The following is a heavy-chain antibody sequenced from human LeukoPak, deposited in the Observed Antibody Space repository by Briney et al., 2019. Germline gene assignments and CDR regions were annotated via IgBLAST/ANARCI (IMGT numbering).Heavy chain of an antibody. CDR1: GCTFTSYY. Sequence: VSVKVSCKASGCTFTSYYMHRLRQAPGQALEWTGIINHSGCRREYVQKLQGRVTIPSDTSTSSVSMELDSLSSEDTAPYYCARRRSDAFDIWGQGTMVTVSS. CDR3: ARRRSDAFDI. J-gene: IGHJ3*02. CDR2: INHSGCRR. V-gene: IGHV1-46*03.